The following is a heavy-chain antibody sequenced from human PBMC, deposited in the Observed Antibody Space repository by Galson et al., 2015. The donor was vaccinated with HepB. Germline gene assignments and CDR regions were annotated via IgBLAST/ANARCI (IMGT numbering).Heavy chain of an antibody. CDR3: ARAPNPRFGSGYADY. V-gene: IGHV3-48*04. J-gene: IGHJ4*02. CDR1: GFTFSTYS. Sequence: SLRLSCAASGFTFSTYSMNWFRPAPGKGLEWVSYISRSGSTIDYADSVKGRFTISRDNAKNSLYLQMNSLRAEDTAVYYCARAPNPRFGSGYADYWGQGTLVTVSS. CDR2: ISRSGSTI. D-gene: IGHD3-3*01.